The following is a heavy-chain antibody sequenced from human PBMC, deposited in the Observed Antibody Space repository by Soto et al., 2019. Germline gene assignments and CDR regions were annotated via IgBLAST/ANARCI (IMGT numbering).Heavy chain of an antibody. CDR2: IIPILGIA. V-gene: IGHV1-69*02. Sequence: ASVKVSCKAVGYIFTSYYIHWVRQAPGQGLEWMGRIIPILGIANYAQKFQGRVTITADKSTGTAYLELSSLRSEDTAVYYCARFPQTSIVGAAYFDYWGQGTLVTVSS. CDR1: GYIFTSYY. D-gene: IGHD1-26*01. CDR3: ARFPQTSIVGAAYFDY. J-gene: IGHJ4*02.